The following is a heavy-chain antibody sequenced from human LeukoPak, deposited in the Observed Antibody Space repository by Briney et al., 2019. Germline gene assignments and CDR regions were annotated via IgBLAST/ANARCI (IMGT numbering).Heavy chain of an antibody. Sequence: PGGSLRLSCAASGFIFRTYSMNWVRQAPGKGLEWVSSISTSSSYIYYADSVKGRFTISRDNANDSLYLQMNSLRAEDTAVYYCARSFSTYSYDASHWRGAFDIWGHGTMVTVSS. CDR2: ISTSSSYI. V-gene: IGHV3-21*01. CDR1: GFIFRTYS. J-gene: IGHJ3*02. CDR3: ARSFSTYSYDASHWRGAFDI. D-gene: IGHD3-22*01.